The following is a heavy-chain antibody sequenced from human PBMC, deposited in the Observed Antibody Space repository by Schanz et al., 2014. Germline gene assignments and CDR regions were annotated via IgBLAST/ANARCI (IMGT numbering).Heavy chain of an antibody. CDR3: AKTARGFGDNCFDP. CDR1: GFTFSSHW. D-gene: IGHD3-10*01. Sequence: EVQLVQSGGGLVQPGGSLRLSCAASGFTFSSHWMHWVRQDPGKGLVWVARINSVGSNTDYADSVTGRFTISRDNAKNTLYLQMNSLRAEDTAVYYCAKTARGFGDNCFDPWGQGTLVTVSS. CDR2: INSVGSNT. J-gene: IGHJ5*02. V-gene: IGHV3-74*01.